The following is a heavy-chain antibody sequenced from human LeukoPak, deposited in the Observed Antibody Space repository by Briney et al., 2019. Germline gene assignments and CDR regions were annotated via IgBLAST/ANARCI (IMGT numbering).Heavy chain of an antibody. D-gene: IGHD3-10*01. Sequence: PGGSLRLSCAASGFTFSSYGMHWVRQAPGKGLEWVAVISYDGSNKYYADSVKGRFTISRDNSKNTLYLQMNSLRAEDTAVYYCVKENYGSGSYYDYWGQGTLVTVSS. J-gene: IGHJ4*02. CDR2: ISYDGSNK. V-gene: IGHV3-30*18. CDR3: VKENYGSGSYYDY. CDR1: GFTFSSYG.